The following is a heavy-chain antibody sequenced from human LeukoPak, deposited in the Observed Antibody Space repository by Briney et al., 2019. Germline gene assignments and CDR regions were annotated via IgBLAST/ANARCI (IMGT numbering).Heavy chain of an antibody. CDR3: ARAWATDYFDY. Sequence: SETLSLTCTVSGGSISSYYWGWIRQPPGKGLEWIGYMYYSGTINYNPSLKSRVTISVDTSKNQFSLKLSSVTAADTAMYYCARAWATDYFDYWGQGTLVTVSS. CDR2: MYYSGTI. V-gene: IGHV4-59*01. CDR1: GGSISSYY. J-gene: IGHJ4*02.